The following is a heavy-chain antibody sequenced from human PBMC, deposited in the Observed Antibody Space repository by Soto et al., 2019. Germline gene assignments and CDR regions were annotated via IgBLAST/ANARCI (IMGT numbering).Heavy chain of an antibody. CDR1: GFTFSSYW. V-gene: IGHV3-74*01. CDR3: ARGPDDIVVVPAAMAYYYYYGMDV. J-gene: IGHJ6*02. CDR2: INSDGSST. Sequence: PGGSLRLSCAASGFTFSSYWMHWVRQAPGKGLVWVSRINSDGSSTSYADSVKGRFTISRDNAKNTLYLQMNSLRAEDTAVYYCARGPDDIVVVPAAMAYYYYYGMDVWGQGTTVTVSS. D-gene: IGHD2-2*01.